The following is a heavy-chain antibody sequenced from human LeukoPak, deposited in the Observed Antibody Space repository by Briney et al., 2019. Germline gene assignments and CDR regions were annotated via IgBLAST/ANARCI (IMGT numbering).Heavy chain of an antibody. CDR2: IYYSGST. J-gene: IGHJ4*02. D-gene: IGHD2-2*01. CDR1: GGSISSSSYY. V-gene: IGHV4-39*01. Sequence: SETLSLTCTVSGGSISSSSYYWGWIRQPPGKGLEWIGSIYYSGSTYYNPSLKSRVTISVDTSKNQFSLKLSSVTAADTAAYYCARQTSPYCTSTSCYLFGDYWGQGTLVTVSS. CDR3: ARQTSPYCTSTSCYLFGDY.